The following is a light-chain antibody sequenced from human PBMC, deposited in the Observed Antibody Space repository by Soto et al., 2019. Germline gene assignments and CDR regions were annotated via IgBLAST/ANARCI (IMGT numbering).Light chain of an antibody. CDR1: QSVRSSY. V-gene: IGKV3-20*01. CDR2: GAS. CDR3: QHYGNSPPSVT. J-gene: IGKJ3*01. Sequence: EIVLTQSPGTLSLSPGERATLSCRASQSVRSSYLAWYQQKPGQAPRLLIYGASSRATGIPDRFSGSGSGTDFTLTINRLEPEDFAVYYCQHYGNSPPSVTFGPGTKVDI.